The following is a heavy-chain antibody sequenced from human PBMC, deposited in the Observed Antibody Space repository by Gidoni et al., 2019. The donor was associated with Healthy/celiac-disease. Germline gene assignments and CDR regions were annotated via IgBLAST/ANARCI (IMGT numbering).Heavy chain of an antibody. D-gene: IGHD6-13*01. J-gene: IGHJ5*02. CDR1: AFTFSSYA. CDR3: AKDGYSSSWYGDNWFDP. V-gene: IGHV3-23*01. CDR2: SSGSGGST. Sequence: EVQLLESGGGLVQPGGSLRLSCAASAFTFSSYAMSWVRQAPGKGLEWVSASSGSGGSTYYADSVKGRFTISRDNSKNTLYLQMNSLRAEDTAVYYCAKDGYSSSWYGDNWFDPWGQGTLVTVSS.